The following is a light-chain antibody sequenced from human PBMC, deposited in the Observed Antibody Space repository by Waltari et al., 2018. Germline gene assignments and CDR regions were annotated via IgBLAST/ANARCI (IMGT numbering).Light chain of an antibody. J-gene: IGLJ3*02. CDR3: QTWGSGIWV. CDR2: VNSDGSH. V-gene: IGLV4-69*01. Sequence: QLVLTQSPSAPASLGTSVRLTCTLSSGHTTYAIAWHQQQPGKGPRYLMKVNSDGSHSKGDGIPDRCAGSSSGAERYLTISNLQSEDEADYHCQTWGSGIWVFGGGTKLTVL. CDR1: SGHTTYA.